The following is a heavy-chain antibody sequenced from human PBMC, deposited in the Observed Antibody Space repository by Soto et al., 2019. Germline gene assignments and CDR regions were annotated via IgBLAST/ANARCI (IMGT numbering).Heavy chain of an antibody. Sequence: ASVKVSCKASGYTFTNYGITWVRQAPGQGLEWMGWISANNGNTNYAQKLQGRVTMTTDTSTSTVHMELRSLRYDDPAVYYCAKKPGGGGNGLDVGGQGTTVTVSS. D-gene: IGHD2-15*01. CDR2: ISANNGNT. V-gene: IGHV1-18*01. J-gene: IGHJ6*02. CDR1: GYTFTNYG. CDR3: AKKPGGGGNGLDV.